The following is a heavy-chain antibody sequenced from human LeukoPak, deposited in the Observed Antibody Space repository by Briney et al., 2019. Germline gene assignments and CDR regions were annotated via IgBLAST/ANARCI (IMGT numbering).Heavy chain of an antibody. CDR1: GYSFTSYW. J-gene: IGHJ4*02. V-gene: IGHV5-51*01. D-gene: IGHD3-9*01. CDR2: IYPGDSDT. Sequence: GESLKISCKGSGYSFTSYWIGWVRQMPEKGLEWMGIIYPGDSDTRYSPSFQGQVTISADKSISTAYLQWSSLKASDTAMYYCARHKIGGYDILTGYRDWGQGTLVTVSS. CDR3: ARHKIGGYDILTGYRD.